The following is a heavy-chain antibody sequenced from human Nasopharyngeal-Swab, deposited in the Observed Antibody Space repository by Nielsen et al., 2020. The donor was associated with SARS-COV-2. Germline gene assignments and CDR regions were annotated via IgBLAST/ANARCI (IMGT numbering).Heavy chain of an antibody. J-gene: IGHJ6*02. Sequence: ASVKVSCKASGYTFTSYGISWVRQAPGQGLEWMGWISAYNGNTNYAQKLQGRVTMTTDTSTSTAYMELRSLRSDDTAVCYCAREWLDYYYYYGMDVWGQGTTVTVSS. V-gene: IGHV1-18*01. CDR3: AREWLDYYYYYGMDV. CDR1: GYTFTSYG. D-gene: IGHD6-19*01. CDR2: ISAYNGNT.